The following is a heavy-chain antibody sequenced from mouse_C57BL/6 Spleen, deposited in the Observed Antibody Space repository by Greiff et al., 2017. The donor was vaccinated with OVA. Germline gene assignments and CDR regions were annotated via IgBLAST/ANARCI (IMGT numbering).Heavy chain of an antibody. V-gene: IGHV1-15*01. D-gene: IGHD1-1*01. CDR2: IDPETGGT. J-gene: IGHJ2*01. CDR3: TTRYCCSRFDY. CDR1: GYTFTDYE. Sequence: QVQLQQSGAELVRPGASVTLSCKASGYTFTDYEMHWVKQTPVHGLEWIGAIDPETGGTAYNQKFKGKAILTADKSSSTAYMELRSLTSEDSAVYYCTTRYCCSRFDYWGQGTTLTVSS.